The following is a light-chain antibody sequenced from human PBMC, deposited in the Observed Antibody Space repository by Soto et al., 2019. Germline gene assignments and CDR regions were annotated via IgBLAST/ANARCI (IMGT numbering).Light chain of an antibody. J-gene: IGKJ1*01. CDR3: QQSNSWPWA. Sequence: IQMTQSPSSLSASVRDRVTITCLVSQSVSSYLNWYQQKPGKAPKLLIYAASSWETGVPSRFSGSGSGTDFTLTISSLQPEDFATYYCQQSNSWPWAFGQGTKVDI. CDR1: QSVSSY. CDR2: AAS. V-gene: IGKV1-39*01.